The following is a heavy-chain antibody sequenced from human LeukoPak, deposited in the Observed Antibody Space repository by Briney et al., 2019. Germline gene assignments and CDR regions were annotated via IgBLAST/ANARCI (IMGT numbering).Heavy chain of an antibody. CDR3: SKLLYYYDATGYNTPPFFDY. D-gene: IGHD3-22*01. CDR2: ISGSGGST. J-gene: IGHJ4*02. V-gene: IGHV3-23*01. Sequence: GGSLRLSCAACGFTFCSYATSWVRQAPGKGLEWVSGISGSGGSTYYADSVKGRFTISRDNAKNTLYLQMNGRRGEDAAGYYLSKLLYYYDATGYNTPPFFDYWGQGTLVTVSS. CDR1: GFTFCSYA.